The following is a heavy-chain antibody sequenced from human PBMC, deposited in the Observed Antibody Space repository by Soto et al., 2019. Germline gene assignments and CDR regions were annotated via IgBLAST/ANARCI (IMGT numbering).Heavy chain of an antibody. CDR1: GFTFSSYW. CDR2: INSDGSST. V-gene: IGHV3-74*01. J-gene: IGHJ4*02. D-gene: IGHD3-22*01. CDR3: ARPRYDSSGTPFDY. Sequence: GGSLRLSCAASGFTFSSYWMHWVRQVPGKGLVWVSRINSDGSSTSYADSVKGPFTISRDNAKNTLYLQMNSLRAEDTAVYYCARPRYDSSGTPFDYWGQGTLVTVSS.